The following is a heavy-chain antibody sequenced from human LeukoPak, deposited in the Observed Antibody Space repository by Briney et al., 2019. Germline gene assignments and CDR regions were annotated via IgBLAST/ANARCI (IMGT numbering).Heavy chain of an antibody. CDR2: IIPILGIA. CDR1: GGTFSSYA. Sequence: SVEVSCKASGGTFSSYAISWVRQAPGQGLEWMGRIIPILGIANYAQKFQGRVTITADKSTSTAYMELSSLRSEDTAVYYCASGYYDSSGYYCLDYWGQGTLVTVSS. J-gene: IGHJ4*02. D-gene: IGHD3-22*01. CDR3: ASGYYDSSGYYCLDY. V-gene: IGHV1-69*04.